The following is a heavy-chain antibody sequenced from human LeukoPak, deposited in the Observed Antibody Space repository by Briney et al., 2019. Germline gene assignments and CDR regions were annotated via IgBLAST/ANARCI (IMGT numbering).Heavy chain of an antibody. J-gene: IGHJ1*01. V-gene: IGHV1-18*01. D-gene: IGHD2-21*02. Sequence: GASVKVSCKASGYTFTSYGISWVRQAPGQGLEWMGWISAYNGNTNYAQKLQGRVTMTTDTSTSTAYMELRSLRSDDTALNYCARSGEHIVVVTATERAEYFQHWGQGTLVTVSS. CDR2: ISAYNGNT. CDR3: ARSGEHIVVVTATERAEYFQH. CDR1: GYTFTSYG.